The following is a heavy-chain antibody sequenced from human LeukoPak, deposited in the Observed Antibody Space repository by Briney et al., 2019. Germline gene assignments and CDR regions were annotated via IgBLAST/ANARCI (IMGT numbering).Heavy chain of an antibody. CDR2: IIPILGIA. V-gene: IGHV1-69*04. D-gene: IGHD3-10*01. CDR3: ARVARDYGSGSEGFDY. CDR1: GGTFSSYA. Sequence: GSSVKVSCKASGGTFSSYATSWVRQAPGQGLEWMGRIIPILGIANYTQKFQGRVTITADKSTSTAYMELSSLRSEDTAVYYCARVARDYGSGSEGFDYWGQGTLVTVSS. J-gene: IGHJ4*02.